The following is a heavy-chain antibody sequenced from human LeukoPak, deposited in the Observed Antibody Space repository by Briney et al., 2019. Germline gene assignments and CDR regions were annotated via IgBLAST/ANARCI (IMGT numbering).Heavy chain of an antibody. D-gene: IGHD3-22*01. CDR2: IYHSGST. V-gene: IGHV4-30-2*01. Sequence: SQTLSLTCAASGGSISSGGYSWSWIRQPPGTGLEWIGYIYHSGSTYYNPSLKSRVTISVDRSKNQFSLKLSSVTAADTAVYYCARVETYYDSSGYYYAGGSWFDPWGQGTLVTVSS. CDR3: ARVETYYDSSGYYYAGGSWFDP. J-gene: IGHJ5*02. CDR1: GGSISSGGYS.